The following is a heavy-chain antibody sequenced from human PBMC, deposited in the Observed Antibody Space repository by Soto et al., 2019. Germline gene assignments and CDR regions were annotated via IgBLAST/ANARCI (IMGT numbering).Heavy chain of an antibody. CDR2: IYHSGST. V-gene: IGHV4-30-2*01. J-gene: IGHJ5*02. CDR3: ARGLRFLEWFRTTPTWFDP. Sequence: QLQLQESGSGLVKPSQTLSLTCAVSGGSISSGGYSWSWIRQPPGKGLEWIGYIYHSGSTYYNPSLKSRVTISVDRSKNQFSLKLSSVTAADTAVYYCARGLRFLEWFRTTPTWFDPWGQGTLVTVSS. CDR1: GGSISSGGYS. D-gene: IGHD3-3*01.